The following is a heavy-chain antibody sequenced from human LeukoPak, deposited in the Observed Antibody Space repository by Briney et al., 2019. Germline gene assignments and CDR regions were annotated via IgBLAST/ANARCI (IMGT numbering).Heavy chain of an antibody. Sequence: ASVKVSCKASGYTFTGYYMHWVRQAPGQGLEWMGWINPNSGGTNYAQKFQGRVTMTRDTSISTAYMELSRLRSDDTAVYYCAREVYGQNWFDSWGQGTLVTVSS. D-gene: IGHD4-17*01. CDR3: AREVYGQNWFDS. V-gene: IGHV1-2*02. J-gene: IGHJ5*01. CDR1: GYTFTGYY. CDR2: INPNSGGT.